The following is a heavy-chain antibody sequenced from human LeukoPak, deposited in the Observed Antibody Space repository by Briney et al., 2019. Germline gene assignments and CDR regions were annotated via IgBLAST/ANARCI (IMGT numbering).Heavy chain of an antibody. Sequence: GGSLRLSCEGSGFPFGSYVMSWVRQAPGKGLEWIAYINHNAEMIFYPDFVKGRFTISRDNPKKSLYLQMNSLRAEDTAVYYCASQPGYCSSTSCYPVGDWGQGTLVTVSS. CDR2: INHNAEMI. CDR1: GFPFGSYV. J-gene: IGHJ4*02. CDR3: ASQPGYCSSTSCYPVGD. D-gene: IGHD2-2*03. V-gene: IGHV3-48*01.